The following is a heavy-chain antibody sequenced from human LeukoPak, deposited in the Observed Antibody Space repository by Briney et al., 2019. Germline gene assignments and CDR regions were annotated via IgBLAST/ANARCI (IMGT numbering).Heavy chain of an antibody. CDR1: GLTFSSYA. CDR2: ISGIGGST. J-gene: IGHJ4*02. CDR3: AKAHGEDPRTYDY. D-gene: IGHD3-10*01. V-gene: IGHV3-23*01. Sequence: GGSLRLSCAASGLTFSSYAMSWVRQAPGKGLEWVSAISGIGGSTYYADSVKGRFTISRDNSKNTLYLQMNSLRAEDTALYYCAKAHGEDPRTYDYWGQGTLVTVSS.